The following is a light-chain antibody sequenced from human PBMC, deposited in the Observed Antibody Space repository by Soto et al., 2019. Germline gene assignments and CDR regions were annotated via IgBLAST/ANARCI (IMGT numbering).Light chain of an antibody. CDR2: DAS. J-gene: IGKJ5*01. CDR3: HQRQYWPPIT. V-gene: IGKV3-11*01. Sequence: VVLTQSPATLSLSPGDRATLSCRTSLSVSVYLDWYQQKPGQAPRLLISDASNRATGIPARFSGSGSGTDFTLTISSLEPEDFAVYYCHQRQYWPPITFGQGTLLQIK. CDR1: LSVSVY.